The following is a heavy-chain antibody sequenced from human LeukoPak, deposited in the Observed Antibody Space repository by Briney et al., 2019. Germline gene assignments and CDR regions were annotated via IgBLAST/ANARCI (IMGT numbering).Heavy chain of an antibody. CDR2: INPSGGST. V-gene: IGHV1-46*01. Sequence: ASVKVSCKASGYTFTSYYMHWVRQAPGQGLEWMGIINPSGGSTSYAQKFQGRVTITADESTSTAYMELSSLRSEDTAVYYCARWSRDGYNPGAFDIWGQGTMVTVSS. D-gene: IGHD5-24*01. J-gene: IGHJ3*02. CDR3: ARWSRDGYNPGAFDI. CDR1: GYTFTSYY.